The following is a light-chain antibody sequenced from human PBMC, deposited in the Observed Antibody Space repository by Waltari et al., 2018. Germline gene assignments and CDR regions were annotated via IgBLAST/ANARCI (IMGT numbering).Light chain of an antibody. V-gene: IGKV4-1*01. CDR1: QTISYSSNYKNY. CDR3: QQYYKTPQT. J-gene: IGKJ1*01. Sequence: DIVMTQSPDSLAASLGERATIPCTCSQTISYSSNYKNYLAWYQQKPGQPPKLLIYWASTRESGVPDRFSGSGSGTDFTLTISSLQAEDVAVYYCQQYYKTPQTFGQGTKVEIK. CDR2: WAS.